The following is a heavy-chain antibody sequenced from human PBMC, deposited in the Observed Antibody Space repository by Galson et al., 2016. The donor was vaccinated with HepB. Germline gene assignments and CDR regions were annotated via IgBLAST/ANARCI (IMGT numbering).Heavy chain of an antibody. Sequence: SLRLSCAASGFTFRSYVTHWVRHPPGKGLEWVAVTSPDDRVKFYADSVMGRFTISRDNSKNPLYLQLDRLTDDDTAVYYCARDHKRRAPDDFDNWGQGTLVTVSS. CDR2: TSPDDRVK. CDR3: ARDHKRRAPDDFDN. V-gene: IGHV3-30*04. J-gene: IGHJ4*02. CDR1: GFTFRSYV.